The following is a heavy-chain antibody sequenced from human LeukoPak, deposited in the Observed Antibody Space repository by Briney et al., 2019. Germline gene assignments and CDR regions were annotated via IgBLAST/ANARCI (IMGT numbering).Heavy chain of an antibody. CDR3: ARGPSGSDY. CDR2: IIPIFGTA. V-gene: IGHV1-69*05. CDR1: GGTFSSYA. J-gene: IGHJ4*02. D-gene: IGHD3-10*01. Sequence: SVKVSCKASGGTFSSYAISWVRQAPGQGLEWMGGIIPIFGTANYAQKFQGRVTMTRDTSINTVYMDLSSLRSDDTAVYYCARGPSGSDYWGQGTLVTVSS.